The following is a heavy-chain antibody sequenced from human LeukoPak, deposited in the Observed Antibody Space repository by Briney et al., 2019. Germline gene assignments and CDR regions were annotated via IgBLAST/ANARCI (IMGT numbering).Heavy chain of an antibody. Sequence: PGGSLRLSCAASGFTVSSNYMSWVRQAPGKRLEWVSVIYSGGSTYYADSVKGRFTISRDNSKNTLYLQMNSLRAEDTAVYYCALSRGYSSGGAFDIWGQGTMVTVSS. CDR1: GFTVSSNY. CDR2: IYSGGST. V-gene: IGHV3-53*01. J-gene: IGHJ3*02. D-gene: IGHD5-18*01. CDR3: ALSRGYSSGGAFDI.